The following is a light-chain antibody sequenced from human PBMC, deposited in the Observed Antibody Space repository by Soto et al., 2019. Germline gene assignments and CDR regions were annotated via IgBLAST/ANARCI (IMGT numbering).Light chain of an antibody. CDR2: DAS. J-gene: IGKJ4*01. V-gene: IGKV1-33*01. CDR1: QDIRNY. Sequence: DIQMTQSPSSLSATVGDRVTITCRASQDIRNYLNWYQQKPGKAPKLLMYDASNLETGVPSRFSGSGSGTDFTFTIISLQPEDIATYYCQQYSNLVALTFGGGTKVGIK. CDR3: QQYSNLVALT.